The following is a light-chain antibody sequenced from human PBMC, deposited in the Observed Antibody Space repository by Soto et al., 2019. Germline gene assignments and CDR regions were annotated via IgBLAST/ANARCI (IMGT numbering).Light chain of an antibody. CDR3: QQYSSYWT. CDR2: DAS. CDR1: QSISSW. J-gene: IGKJ1*01. Sequence: DIQMTQSPASLSASVGDRVTITCRASQSISSWLAWYQQKPGKAPKVLIYDASSLESGVPSRFSGSGSGTEGTLTISSLQPEDYSTYEGQQYSSYWTFGQGTKV. V-gene: IGKV1-5*01.